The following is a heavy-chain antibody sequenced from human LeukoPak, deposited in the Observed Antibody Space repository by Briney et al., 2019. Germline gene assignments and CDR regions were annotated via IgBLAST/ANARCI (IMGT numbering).Heavy chain of an antibody. D-gene: IGHD4-11*01. J-gene: IGHJ6*03. CDR3: ARGSNYVGYYYYYMDV. Sequence: GGSLRLSCAAAGFSFSSYWMSWVRQAPGKGLEWVANIKQDGSQKYYVDSVKGRFTITRDNSKNTLYLQMNSLRAEDTAVYYCARGSNYVGYYYYYMDVWGKGTTVTVSS. CDR1: GFSFSSYW. CDR2: IKQDGSQK. V-gene: IGHV3-7*03.